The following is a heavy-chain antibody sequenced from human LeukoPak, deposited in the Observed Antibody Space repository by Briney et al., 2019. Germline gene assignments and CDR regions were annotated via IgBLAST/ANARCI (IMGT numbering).Heavy chain of an antibody. V-gene: IGHV1-8*03. J-gene: IGHJ3*02. CDR2: FNPNSNSA. CDR1: GYTFTSYD. CDR3: ARVISGFWTGYYDPFDI. Sequence: ASVKVSCKASGYTFTSYDINWVRQATGQGLEWMGWFNPNSNSAGYAQNFQGRVTITGDTSMTTAYMDLTSLRAEDTAVYYCARVISGFWTGYYDPFDIWGQGTMVTVSS. D-gene: IGHD3/OR15-3a*01.